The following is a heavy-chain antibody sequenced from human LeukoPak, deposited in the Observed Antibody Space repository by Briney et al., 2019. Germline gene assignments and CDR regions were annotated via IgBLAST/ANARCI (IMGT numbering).Heavy chain of an antibody. CDR2: INHSGST. J-gene: IGHJ6*03. CDR1: GGSFSGYY. V-gene: IGHV4-34*01. D-gene: IGHD1-7*01. Sequence: SETLSLTCAVSGGSFSGYYWSWIRQPPGKGLEWIGEINHSGSTNYNPSLKSRVTISVDTSKNQFSLKLSSVAAADTAVYYCARDGGTNYYYYYMDVWGKGTTVTVSS. CDR3: ARDGGTNYYYYYMDV.